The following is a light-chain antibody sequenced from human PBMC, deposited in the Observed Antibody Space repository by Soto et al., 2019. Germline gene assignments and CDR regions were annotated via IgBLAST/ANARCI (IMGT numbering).Light chain of an antibody. CDR1: QSISTW. CDR3: QQYESYPMT. Sequence: QMTQYPSTLSVSVGDRGTITCRARQSISTWLAWYQQKPGKAPKILISKASTLQSGVPPRFSGSGSGTELTLTISSPQPDDFAPYYRQQYESYPMTFGGGTKVEIK. V-gene: IGKV1-5*03. J-gene: IGKJ4*01. CDR2: KAS.